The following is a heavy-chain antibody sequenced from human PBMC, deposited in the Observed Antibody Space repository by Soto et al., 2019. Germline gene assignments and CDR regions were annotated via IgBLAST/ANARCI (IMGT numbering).Heavy chain of an antibody. D-gene: IGHD2-2*01. CDR1: GFTFSSYS. CDR2: ISSSSSTI. V-gene: IGHV3-48*01. J-gene: IGHJ4*02. CDR3: ARELVVPAAMVLDY. Sequence: EVQLVESGGGLVQPGGSLRLSCAASGFTFSSYSMNWVRQAPGKGLEWVSYISSSSSTIYYADSVKGRFTISRDNAKNSLYLQMNSLRAEDTAVYYCARELVVPAAMVLDYWGQGTLVTVSS.